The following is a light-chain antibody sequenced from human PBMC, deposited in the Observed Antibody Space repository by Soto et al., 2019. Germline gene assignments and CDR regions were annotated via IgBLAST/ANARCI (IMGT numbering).Light chain of an antibody. J-gene: IGLJ1*01. CDR2: DVS. V-gene: IGLV2-11*01. CDR3: CSYAGSYYV. Sequence: QSALTQPRSVSGSPGQSVTISCTGTSSDVGDYNYVSWYQQHPGKAPKLMIYDVSKRPSGVPDRFSGSKSGNPASLTISGVQEEDEADYYYCSYAGSYYVFGTGTKLTVL. CDR1: SSDVGDYNY.